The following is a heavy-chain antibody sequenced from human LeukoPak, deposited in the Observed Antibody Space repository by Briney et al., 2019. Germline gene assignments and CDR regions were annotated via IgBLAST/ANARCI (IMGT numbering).Heavy chain of an antibody. J-gene: IGHJ5*02. V-gene: IGHV3-33*01. Sequence: GSLRLSCAASGFTFSSHGMHWVRQAPGKGLEWVAVIWYDGSNKYYADSVKGRFTISRDNSKNTLYLQMNSLRAEDTAVYYCARDSRRYCSGGSCPGGFDPWGQGTLVTVSS. CDR3: ARDSRRYCSGGSCPGGFDP. D-gene: IGHD2-15*01. CDR2: IWYDGSNK. CDR1: GFTFSSHG.